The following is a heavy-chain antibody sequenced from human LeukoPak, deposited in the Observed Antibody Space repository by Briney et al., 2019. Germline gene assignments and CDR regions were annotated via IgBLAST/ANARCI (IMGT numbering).Heavy chain of an antibody. CDR3: AQGGYFAFDF. CDR2: INRSGRT. V-gene: IGHV3-23*01. J-gene: IGHJ3*01. Sequence: PGGSLRLSCVASGFTFSTYDMQWVRQAPGKGLEWVSGINRSGRTYYTDSVKGRFTISRDNSKSTLYLEMNSLRAEGTAVYYCAQGGYFAFDFWGQGTMVTVSS. D-gene: IGHD2-2*03. CDR1: GFTFSTYD.